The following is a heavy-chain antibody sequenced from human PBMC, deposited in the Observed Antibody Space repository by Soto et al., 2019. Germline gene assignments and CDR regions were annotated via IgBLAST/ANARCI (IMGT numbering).Heavy chain of an antibody. CDR3: AKVLEAGFGYYYYGMDV. D-gene: IGHD3-10*01. Sequence: PGGSLRLSCAASGFTFSSYSMNWVRQAPGKGLEWVSYISSSSSTIYYADSVKGRFTISRDNAKNSLYLQMNSLRAEDTAVYYCAKVLEAGFGYYYYGMDVWGQGTTVTVSS. V-gene: IGHV3-48*01. J-gene: IGHJ6*02. CDR2: ISSSSSTI. CDR1: GFTFSSYS.